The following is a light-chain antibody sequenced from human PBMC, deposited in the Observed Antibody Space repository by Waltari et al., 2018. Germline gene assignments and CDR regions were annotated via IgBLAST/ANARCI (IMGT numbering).Light chain of an antibody. J-gene: IGKJ2*01. CDR3: QQSYNTPYT. CDR1: ESIINY. Sequence: DIQMTQSPSSLSASVGDSVNITCRASESIINYLNWYQQKPGKAPKLLIYAAVSLQSGVPSGFSGSGSGTDFTLTISSLQVEDFATYYCQQSYNTPYTFGQGTKLDIK. CDR2: AAV. V-gene: IGKV1-39*01.